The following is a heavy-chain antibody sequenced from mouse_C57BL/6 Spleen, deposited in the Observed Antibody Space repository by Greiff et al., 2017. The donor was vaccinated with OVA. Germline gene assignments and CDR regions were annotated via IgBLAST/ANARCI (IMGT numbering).Heavy chain of an antibody. J-gene: IGHJ2*01. CDR3: ARDYDSSYGDFDY. CDR2: IYPGDGDT. V-gene: IGHV1-80*01. Sequence: QVQLKESGAELVKPGASVQISCKASGYAFSSYWMNWVKQRHGKGLEWIGQIYPGDGDTNSNGKFKGKAPLTADKTSSTAYMQLISLISEDSAVYFGARDYDSSYGDFDYWGQGTTLTVSS. D-gene: IGHD1-1*01. CDR1: GYAFSSYW.